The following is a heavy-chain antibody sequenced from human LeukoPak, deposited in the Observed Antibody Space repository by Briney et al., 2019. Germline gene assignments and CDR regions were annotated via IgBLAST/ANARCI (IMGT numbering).Heavy chain of an antibody. V-gene: IGHV3-21*01. Sequence: GGSLRLSCAASGFTFSSYSMNWVRQAPGKGLEWVSYISSSSSYIYYADSVKGRFTISRDNAKNSLYLQMNSLRAEDTAVYYCARDEDKLGADYWGQGTLVTVSS. CDR2: ISSSSSYI. CDR3: ARDEDKLGADY. CDR1: GFTFSSYS. J-gene: IGHJ4*02. D-gene: IGHD2-15*01.